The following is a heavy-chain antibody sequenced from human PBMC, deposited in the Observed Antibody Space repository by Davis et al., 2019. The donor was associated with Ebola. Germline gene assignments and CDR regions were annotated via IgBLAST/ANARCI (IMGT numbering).Heavy chain of an antibody. V-gene: IGHV1-69*13. CDR2: IIPMFGTA. Sequence: SVKVSCKASGGTVGTYAISWVRQAPGQGLEYMGMIIPMFGTANYAQKFQGRVTITADESTSTAYMELSSLRSNDTAVYYCARALDRLLDFDYWGQGTLVTVSS. D-gene: IGHD3-3*01. CDR1: GGTVGTYA. J-gene: IGHJ4*02. CDR3: ARALDRLLDFDY.